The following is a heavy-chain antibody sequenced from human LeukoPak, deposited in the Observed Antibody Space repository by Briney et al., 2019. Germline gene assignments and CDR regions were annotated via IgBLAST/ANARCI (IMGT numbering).Heavy chain of an antibody. V-gene: IGHV4-59*08. CDR3: ARHPGGPLDY. CDR1: GASISSSNW. J-gene: IGHJ4*02. D-gene: IGHD3-16*01. CDR2: IYYSGST. Sequence: SETLSLTCAVSGASISSSNWWSWIRQPPGKGLEWIGYIYYSGSTNYNPSLKSRVTISVDTSKNQFSLKLSSVTAADTAVYYCARHPGGPLDYWGQGTLVTVSS.